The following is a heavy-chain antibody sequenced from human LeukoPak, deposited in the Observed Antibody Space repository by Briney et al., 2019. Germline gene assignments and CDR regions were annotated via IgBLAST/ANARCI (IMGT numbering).Heavy chain of an antibody. D-gene: IGHD1-26*01. CDR2: ISSSSSTI. J-gene: IGHJ6*03. CDR1: GFTFSSYS. Sequence: PGGSLRLSCAASGFTFSSYSMNWVRQAPGKGLEWVSYISSSSSTIYYADSVKGRFTISRDNSKNTLSLQMNSLRADDTAMYYCARGRGRELYYYYYMDVWGKGTTVTISS. CDR3: ARGRGRELYYYYYMDV. V-gene: IGHV3-48*01.